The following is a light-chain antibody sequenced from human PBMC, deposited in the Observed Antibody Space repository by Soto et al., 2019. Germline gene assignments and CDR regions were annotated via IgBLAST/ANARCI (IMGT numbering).Light chain of an antibody. CDR2: DVT. V-gene: IGLV2-14*03. CDR3: SSYTTSNTPYVV. J-gene: IGLJ2*01. CDR1: SSDVGGYNY. Sequence: QSVLTQPASVSGSPGQSITISCTGSSSDVGGYNYVSWYQRHPGKAPKLMIFDVTDRPSGVSNRFSGSKSGNTAYLTISGLQAEDEADYYCSSYTTSNTPYVVFGGGTQLTVL.